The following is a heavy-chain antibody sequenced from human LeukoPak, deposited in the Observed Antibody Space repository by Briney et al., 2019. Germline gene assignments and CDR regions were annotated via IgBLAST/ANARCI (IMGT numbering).Heavy chain of an antibody. CDR1: GGSISSSSYY. V-gene: IGHV4-39*07. CDR3: ASYGAARRAYWLDP. J-gene: IGHJ5*02. Sequence: SETLSLTCTVSGGSISSSSYYWGWIRQPPGKGLEWIGSIYYSGSTYYNPSLKSRVTISVDTSKNQFSLKLSSVTAADTAVYYCASYGAARRAYWLDPWGQGTLVTVSS. CDR2: IYYSGST. D-gene: IGHD6-6*01.